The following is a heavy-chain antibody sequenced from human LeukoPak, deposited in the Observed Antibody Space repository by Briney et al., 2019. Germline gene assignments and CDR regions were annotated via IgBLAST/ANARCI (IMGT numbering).Heavy chain of an antibody. CDR3: AKEGRSLQTY. V-gene: IGHV3-7*03. D-gene: IGHD5-24*01. Sequence: QPGGSLRLSCAASGFMFSSNWMSWVRLAPGKGLEWVANIKEDGTETCYVDSVKGRFTISRDNAKNSLYLQMNSLRVEDTAVYYCAKEGRSLQTYWGQGTLVTVSS. J-gene: IGHJ4*02. CDR1: GFMFSSNW. CDR2: IKEDGTET.